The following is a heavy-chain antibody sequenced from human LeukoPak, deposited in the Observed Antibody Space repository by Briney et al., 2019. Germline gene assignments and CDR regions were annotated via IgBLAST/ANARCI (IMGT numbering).Heavy chain of an antibody. J-gene: IGHJ6*02. CDR2: INHSGST. D-gene: IGHD2-15*01. CDR3: ARGIVVVVAATRGGMDV. V-gene: IGHV4-34*01. CDR1: GGSFSGYY. Sequence: SETLSLTCAVYGGSFSGYYWSWIRQPPGKGLEWIGEINHSGSTNYNPSLKSRVTISVDTSKNQFSLKLSSVTAADTAVYYCARGIVVVVAATRGGMDVWGQGTTVMVSS.